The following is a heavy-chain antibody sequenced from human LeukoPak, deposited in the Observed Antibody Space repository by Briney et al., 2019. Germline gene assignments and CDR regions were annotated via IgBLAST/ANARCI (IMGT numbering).Heavy chain of an antibody. CDR3: ARDRSDRLAVAGTSAFDY. V-gene: IGHV3-21*01. CDR2: ISSNGSYI. D-gene: IGHD6-19*01. J-gene: IGHJ4*02. Sequence: GGSLRLSCAASGFTFSSYSMNWVRQAPGKGLECVSSISSNGSYIYYADSVKGRFTISRDNAKNSLYLQMNSLRAEDTAVYYCARDRSDRLAVAGTSAFDYWGQGTLVTVSS. CDR1: GFTFSSYS.